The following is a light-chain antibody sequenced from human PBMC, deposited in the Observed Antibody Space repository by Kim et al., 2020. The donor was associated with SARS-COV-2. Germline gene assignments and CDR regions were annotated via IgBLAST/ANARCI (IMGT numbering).Light chain of an antibody. Sequence: DIQMTQSPSSLSASVGDRVTITCQASQDISNYLNWYQQKPGKAPKLLIYDASNLGTGVPSRFSGSGSGTDFTFTISSLQPEDIATYYCQQYDNLHTFGQGTKLEI. CDR3: QQYDNLHT. V-gene: IGKV1-33*01. CDR1: QDISNY. CDR2: DAS. J-gene: IGKJ2*01.